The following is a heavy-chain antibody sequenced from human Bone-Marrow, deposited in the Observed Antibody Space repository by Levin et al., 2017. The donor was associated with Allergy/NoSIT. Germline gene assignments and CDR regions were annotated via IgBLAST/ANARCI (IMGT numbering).Heavy chain of an antibody. CDR2: ISYDGSNK. CDR3: AKTPRARGWYYFDY. Sequence: GESLKISCAASGFTFSSYAMHWVRQAPGKGLEWVAVISYDGSNKYYADSVKGRFTISRDNSKNTLYLQMNSLRAEDTAVYYCAKTPRARGWYYFDYWGQGTLVTVSS. J-gene: IGHJ4*02. V-gene: IGHV3-30*04. D-gene: IGHD6-19*01. CDR1: GFTFSSYA.